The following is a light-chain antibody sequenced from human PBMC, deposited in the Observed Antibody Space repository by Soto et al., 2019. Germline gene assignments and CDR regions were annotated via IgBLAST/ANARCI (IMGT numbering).Light chain of an antibody. V-gene: IGKV1-39*01. CDR1: QSISSY. CDR2: AAS. J-gene: IGKJ4*01. CDR3: QQSYSTPLP. Sequence: DIQMTQSPSSLSASVGDRVTITCRASQSISSYLNWYQQKPGKAPKLLIYAASSLQSGVPSRVSGSGSGTDFTRTISSLQPEDFATYYCQQSYSTPLPFGGGTKLEIK.